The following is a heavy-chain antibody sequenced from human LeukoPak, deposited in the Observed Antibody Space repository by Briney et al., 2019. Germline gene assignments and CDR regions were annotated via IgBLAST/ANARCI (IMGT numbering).Heavy chain of an antibody. CDR2: MNPSSGNT. Sequence: GASVKVSCKASGYTFTSYDINWVRQATGQGLEWMGWMNPSSGNTGYAQKFQGRVTMTRNTSISTAYMELSSLRSEDTAVYYCASRVVPAASYYYYYMDVWGKGTTVTVSS. CDR3: ASRVVPAASYYYYYMDV. J-gene: IGHJ6*03. CDR1: GYTFTSYD. V-gene: IGHV1-8*01. D-gene: IGHD2-2*01.